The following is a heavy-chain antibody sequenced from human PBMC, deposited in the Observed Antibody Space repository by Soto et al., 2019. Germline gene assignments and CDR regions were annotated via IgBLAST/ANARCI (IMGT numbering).Heavy chain of an antibody. Sequence: PGGSLRLSCAASGFTFSSYAMNWVRQAPGKGLEWVSIISGDGGTTSYADSVKGRFTISRDNSKNTLYLQMNSPRAEDTAVYYCAKKRVLVPAMYHFDYWGQGTLVTVSS. CDR2: ISGDGGTT. CDR3: AKKRVLVPAMYHFDY. V-gene: IGHV3-23*01. D-gene: IGHD2-2*01. CDR1: GFTFSSYA. J-gene: IGHJ4*02.